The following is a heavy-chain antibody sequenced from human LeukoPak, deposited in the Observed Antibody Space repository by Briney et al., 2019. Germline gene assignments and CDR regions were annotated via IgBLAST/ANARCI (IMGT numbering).Heavy chain of an antibody. V-gene: IGHV3-23*01. CDR3: AKDYYGSGSYERRGGLDY. Sequence: GGSLRLSCAAAGFTFNSYSMTWVRQAPGKGLEWVSAITDSGAYTDYADSVKGRFTISRDNSGHTVFLEMNDLRADDTAVYYCAKDYYGSGSYERRGGLDYWGQGTLVTVSS. D-gene: IGHD3-10*01. J-gene: IGHJ4*02. CDR2: ITDSGAYT. CDR1: GFTFNSYS.